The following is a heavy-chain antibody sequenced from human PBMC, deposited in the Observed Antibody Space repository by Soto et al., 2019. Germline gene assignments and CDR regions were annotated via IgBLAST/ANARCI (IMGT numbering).Heavy chain of an antibody. CDR2: IYYSGST. CDR3: ASLPAPHDYGDYYPYYGMDV. D-gene: IGHD4-17*01. J-gene: IGHJ6*02. CDR1: GGSISSYY. Sequence: SETLSLTCTVSGGSISSYYWSWIRQPPGKGLEWIGYIYYSGSTNYNPSLKSRVTISVDTSKNQFSLKLSSVTAADTAVYYCASLPAPHDYGDYYPYYGMDVWGQGTTVTVSS. V-gene: IGHV4-59*01.